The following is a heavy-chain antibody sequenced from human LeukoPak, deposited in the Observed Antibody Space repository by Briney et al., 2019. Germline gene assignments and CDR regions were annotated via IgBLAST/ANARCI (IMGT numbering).Heavy chain of an antibody. CDR3: ARVEDGYNGDAFDI. D-gene: IGHD5-24*01. Sequence: PGGSLRLSCAASGFTFSDYYMSWIRQAPGEGLEWVSYIGGSGATIYYADSVKGRFTISRDNAKTSLYLQMNSLRAEDTAVYYCARVEDGYNGDAFDIWGQGTMVTVSS. V-gene: IGHV3-11*04. CDR2: IGGSGATI. CDR1: GFTFSDYY. J-gene: IGHJ3*02.